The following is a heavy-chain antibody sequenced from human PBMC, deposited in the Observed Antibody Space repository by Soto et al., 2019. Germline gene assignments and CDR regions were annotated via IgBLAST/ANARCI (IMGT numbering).Heavy chain of an antibody. D-gene: IGHD2-21*02. Sequence: PSETLSLTCAVSGYSISSGYYWGLIRQPPGKGLEWIGSIYHSGSTYYNPSLKSRVTISVDTSKNQFSLKLSSVTAADTAVYYCAREVYCGGDCYSKKDAFDIWGQGTMVTVSS. CDR3: AREVYCGGDCYSKKDAFDI. CDR1: GYSISSGYY. J-gene: IGHJ3*02. V-gene: IGHV4-38-2*02. CDR2: IYHSGST.